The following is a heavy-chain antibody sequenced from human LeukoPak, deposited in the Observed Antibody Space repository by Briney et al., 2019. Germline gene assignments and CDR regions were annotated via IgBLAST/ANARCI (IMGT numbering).Heavy chain of an antibody. CDR3: ASLGYDYVWGSYRTIGDNWFDP. D-gene: IGHD3-16*02. J-gene: IGHJ5*02. CDR2: IYYSGST. CDR1: GGSISSSSYY. Sequence: SETLSLTCTVSGGSISSSSYYWGWLRQPPGKGLEWIGSIYYSGSTYYNPSLKSRVTISVDTSKNQFSLKLSSVTAADTAVYYCASLGYDYVWGSYRTIGDNWFDPWGQGTLVTVSS. V-gene: IGHV4-39*07.